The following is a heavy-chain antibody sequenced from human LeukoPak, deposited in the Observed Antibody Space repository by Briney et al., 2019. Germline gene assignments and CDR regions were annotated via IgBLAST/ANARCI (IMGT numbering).Heavy chain of an antibody. D-gene: IGHD3-10*01. J-gene: IGHJ5*02. V-gene: IGHV1-69*08. CDR3: ARVNLRGSNYNWFDP. CDR1: GGTFLSRI. CDR2: ITPVIETA. Sequence: SVKVSCKTSGGTFLSRIFSWVRQAPGHGLEWIGKITPVIETAKYAQTFQGRVSIYTDKDTTTVYMDLSGLRPDDTADYYCARVNLRGSNYNWFDPWGQGTRVIVSS.